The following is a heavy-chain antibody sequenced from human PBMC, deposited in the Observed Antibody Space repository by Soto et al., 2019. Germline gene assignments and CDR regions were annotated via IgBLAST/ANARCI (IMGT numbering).Heavy chain of an antibody. Sequence: QVQLVESGGGVVQPGRSLRLSCAASGFTFSSYGMHWVRQAPGKGLEWVAVISYDGSNKYYADSVKGRFTISRDNSKNTLYLQMNSLRDEDTAVYYCAKGGSSGAIEDDAFDIWGQGTMVTVSS. CDR2: ISYDGSNK. V-gene: IGHV3-30*18. CDR3: AKGGSSGAIEDDAFDI. D-gene: IGHD3-10*01. J-gene: IGHJ3*02. CDR1: GFTFSSYG.